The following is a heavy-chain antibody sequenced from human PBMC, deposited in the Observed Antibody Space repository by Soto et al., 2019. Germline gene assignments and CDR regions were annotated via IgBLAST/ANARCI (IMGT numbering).Heavy chain of an antibody. CDR3: ARDPGTTTYYFDY. V-gene: IGHV1-3*01. CDR1: GYTFTSYA. D-gene: IGHD1-1*01. Sequence: QVQLVQSGAEVKKPGASVKVSCKASGYTFTSYAMHWVRQAPGQRLEWMGWINAGNGNTKYSQKFQGRVTITRDTSASTAYMELSSLRSEDTAVYYCARDPGTTTYYFDYWGKGTLVTVSS. J-gene: IGHJ4*02. CDR2: INAGNGNT.